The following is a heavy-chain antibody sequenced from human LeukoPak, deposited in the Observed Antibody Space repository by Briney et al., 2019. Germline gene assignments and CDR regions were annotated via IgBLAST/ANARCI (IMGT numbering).Heavy chain of an antibody. CDR1: GGSISSGDYY. Sequence: SQTLSLTRTVSGGSISSGDYYWSWIRQPPGKGLEWIGYIYYSGSTYYNPSLKSRITISVDTSKNQFSLKLSSVTAADTAVYYCARERANSGVLVSWGQGTLVTVSS. D-gene: IGHD3-10*01. J-gene: IGHJ5*02. CDR2: IYYSGST. CDR3: ARERANSGVLVS. V-gene: IGHV4-30-4*08.